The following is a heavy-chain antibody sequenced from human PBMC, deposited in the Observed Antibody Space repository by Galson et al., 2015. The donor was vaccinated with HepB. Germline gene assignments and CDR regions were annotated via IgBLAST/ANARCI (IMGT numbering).Heavy chain of an antibody. D-gene: IGHD2-15*01. J-gene: IGHJ4*02. CDR3: ARSWGEYCGGGSCYSQNSDY. V-gene: IGHV3-48*01. Sequence: SLRLSCAASGFTFSSYSMNWVRQAPGKGLEWVSYISSSSSTIYYADSVKGRFTISRDNAKNSLYLQMNSLRAEDTAEYYCARSWGEYCGGGSCYSQNSDYWGQGTLVTVSS. CDR1: GFTFSSYS. CDR2: ISSSSSTI.